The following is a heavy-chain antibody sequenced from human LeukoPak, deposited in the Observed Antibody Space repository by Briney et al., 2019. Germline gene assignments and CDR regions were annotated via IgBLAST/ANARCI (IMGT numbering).Heavy chain of an antibody. CDR2: ISGSSSYI. CDR3: ARSQDTMTSPFDY. D-gene: IGHD3-22*01. CDR1: GFTFSSYS. J-gene: IGHJ4*02. V-gene: IGHV3-21*06. Sequence: GGSLRLSCAASGFTFSSYSMNWVRQAPGKGLEWVSYISGSSSYIYYADSVKGRFTISRDNANNSLYLQMNSLRAEDTAVYYCARSQDTMTSPFDYWGQGTLVTVSS.